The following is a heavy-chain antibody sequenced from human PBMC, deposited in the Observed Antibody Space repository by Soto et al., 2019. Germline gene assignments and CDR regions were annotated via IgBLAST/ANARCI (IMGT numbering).Heavy chain of an antibody. J-gene: IGHJ5*02. Sequence: GASVKVSFRASGGTLSSYAISWVRQAPGQGLEWMGGIIPIFGTANCAQKFQGRVTITADESTSTAYMELTSLRSEDTAVYYCARGYCSSTRCSRRNWFDPRGQGTLVTVSS. D-gene: IGHD2-2*01. CDR2: IIPIFGTA. V-gene: IGHV1-69*13. CDR1: GGTLSSYA. CDR3: ARGYCSSTRCSRRNWFDP.